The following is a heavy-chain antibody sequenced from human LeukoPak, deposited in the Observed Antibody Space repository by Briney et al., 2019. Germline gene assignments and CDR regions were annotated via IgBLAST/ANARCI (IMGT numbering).Heavy chain of an antibody. J-gene: IGHJ4*02. CDR2: IWYDGSNK. Sequence: GRSLRLSCAASGLTSSSYGMHWVREAPGKGLDWVAVIWYDGSNKYYADSVKGRFPISRDNSKNTLYLQMNSLRAEDTAVYFCAKDKYSGSYGPLDYWGQGTLVTVSS. CDR3: AKDKYSGSYGPLDY. CDR1: GLTSSSYG. V-gene: IGHV3-33*06. D-gene: IGHD1-26*01.